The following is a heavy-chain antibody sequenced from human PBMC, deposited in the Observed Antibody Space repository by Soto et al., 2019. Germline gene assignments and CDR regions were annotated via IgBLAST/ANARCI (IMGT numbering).Heavy chain of an antibody. CDR3: ARGVTTVTTIDY. V-gene: IGHV4-30-2*01. CDR1: GGSISSGGYS. D-gene: IGHD4-17*01. J-gene: IGHJ4*02. Sequence: QLQLQESGSGLVKPSQTLSLTCAVSGGSISSGGYSWSWIRQPPGKGLEWIGYIYHSGSTYYNPSLQSRVTISVDRSKNQFSRKLSSVTAADTAVYYCARGVTTVTTIDYWGQGTLVTVSS. CDR2: IYHSGST.